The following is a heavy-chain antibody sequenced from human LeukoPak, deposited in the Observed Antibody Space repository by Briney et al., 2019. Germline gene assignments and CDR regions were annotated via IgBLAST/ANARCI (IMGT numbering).Heavy chain of an antibody. J-gene: IGHJ4*02. CDR2: INSDGSST. CDR1: GFTFSSYW. CDR3: ASGDGYNLSDYFDY. V-gene: IGHV3-74*01. D-gene: IGHD5-24*01. Sequence: GGSLRLSCAASGFTFSSYWMHRVRQAPGKGLVWVSRINSDGSSTSYADSVKGRFTISRDNAKNTLYLQMNSLRAEDTAVYYCASGDGYNLSDYFDYWGQGTLVTVSS.